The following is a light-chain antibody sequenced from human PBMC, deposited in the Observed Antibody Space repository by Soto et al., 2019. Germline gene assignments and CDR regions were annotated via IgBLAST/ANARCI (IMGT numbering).Light chain of an antibody. V-gene: IGKV3-20*01. Sequence: IVLTQSPGILSLSPGESATLSCRASQSVSFSYLAWYQKKPGQAPRLLIYGASARAAGVPARFGGRGSGTAFALTITRLEPEDFAVYYCLQYGASLTFGPGT. CDR3: LQYGASLT. CDR2: GAS. CDR1: QSVSFSY. J-gene: IGKJ3*01.